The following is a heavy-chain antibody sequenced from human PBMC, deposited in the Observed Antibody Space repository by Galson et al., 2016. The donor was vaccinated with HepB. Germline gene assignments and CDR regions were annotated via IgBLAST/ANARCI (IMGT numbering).Heavy chain of an antibody. CDR3: AGGDQKCSQY. J-gene: IGHJ4*02. D-gene: IGHD3-10*02. CDR2: INHNTGGT. CDR1: GYTFANYY. Sequence: SVKVSCTASGYTFANYYMHWVRQAPGQGLEWMGWINHNTGGTNYAQDFQGRVTMTRDASIRTAYMELRRLISDDTAVYYCAGGDQKCSQYWGQGTLVTVSS. V-gene: IGHV1-2*02.